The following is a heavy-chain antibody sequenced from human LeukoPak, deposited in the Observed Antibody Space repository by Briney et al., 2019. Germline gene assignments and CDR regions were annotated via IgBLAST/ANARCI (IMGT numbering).Heavy chain of an antibody. CDR3: ARGGSTYDYVWGSFWADY. J-gene: IGHJ4*01. CDR1: GFTFSTYG. V-gene: IGHV3-30*04. CDR2: IPYDGRNK. D-gene: IGHD3-16*01. Sequence: GGSLRLSCAASGFTFSTYGMHWVRQAPGKGLEWVAVIPYDGRNKYYADSVKGRFTVSRDNSRNTLYLQLNSLRAEDTAVYYCARGGSTYDYVWGSFWADYWGHGTLVTVSS.